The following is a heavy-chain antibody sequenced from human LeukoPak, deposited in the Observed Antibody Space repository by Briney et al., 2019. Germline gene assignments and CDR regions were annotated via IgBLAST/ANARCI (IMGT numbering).Heavy chain of an antibody. J-gene: IGHJ4*02. V-gene: IGHV1-8*01. CDR2: MNPNSGNT. CDR3: ARAPTPIDYGDY. CDR1: GYTFTSYD. Sequence: ASVKVSCKASGYTFTSYDINWVRQATGQGLEWMGWMNPNSGNTGYAQKFQGRVTMTRNTSISTAYMELSSLRSEDTAVYYCARAPTPIDYGDYWGQGTLVTVSS.